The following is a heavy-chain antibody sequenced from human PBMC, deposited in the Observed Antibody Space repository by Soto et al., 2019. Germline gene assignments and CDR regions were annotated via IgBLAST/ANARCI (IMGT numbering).Heavy chain of an antibody. CDR2: FDPEDGET. D-gene: IGHD1-1*01. Sequence: ASVKVSCEVSGYTLTELSMHWVRQAPGKGLEWMGGFDPEDGETIYAQKFQGRVTMTEDTSTDTAYMELSSLRSEDTAVYYCATIDHGKDYYYYGMDVWGQGTTVTVSS. CDR3: ATIDHGKDYYYYGMDV. J-gene: IGHJ6*02. CDR1: GYTLTELS. V-gene: IGHV1-24*01.